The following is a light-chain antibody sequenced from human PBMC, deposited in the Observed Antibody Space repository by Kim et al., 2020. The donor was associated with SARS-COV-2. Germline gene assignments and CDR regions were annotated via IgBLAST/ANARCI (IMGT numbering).Light chain of an antibody. CDR2: LNSDGSH. J-gene: IGLJ2*01. V-gene: IGLV4-69*01. Sequence: QLVLTQSPSASASLGASVKLTCTLSSGHSSYAIAWHQQQPEKGPRYLMKLNSDGSHSKGDGIPDRFSGSSSGAERYLTISSLQSEDEADYYYQTWGTGIREFSGGTQMTVL. CDR1: SGHSSYA. CDR3: QTWGTGIRE.